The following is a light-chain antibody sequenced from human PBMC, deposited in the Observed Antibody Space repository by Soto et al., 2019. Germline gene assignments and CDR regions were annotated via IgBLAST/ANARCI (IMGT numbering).Light chain of an antibody. V-gene: IGKV3-20*01. J-gene: IGKJ4*01. Sequence: EIVLTQSPGTLSLSPGERATLSCRASQRVSSTYLAWYQQKPGQAPRLLIYGASSRATGIPDRFSGSGSGTDFTHTISRLEPEDFAVYYCQQYDSSPLTFGGGTKV. CDR3: QQYDSSPLT. CDR2: GAS. CDR1: QRVSSTY.